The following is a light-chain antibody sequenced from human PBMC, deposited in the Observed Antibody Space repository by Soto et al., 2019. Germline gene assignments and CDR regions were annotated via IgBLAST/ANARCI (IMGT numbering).Light chain of an antibody. V-gene: IGLV2-14*01. Sequence: SALAQPASVSGSPGQSITISCTGTSNDVGGYNYVSWYQHHPGKAPKLMIYEVSDRPSGVSNRFSGSKSGNTASLTISGLQAEDEADYYCSSYTGSNIRYVFGPSPKVTVL. J-gene: IGLJ1*01. CDR1: SNDVGGYNY. CDR3: SSYTGSNIRYV. CDR2: EVS.